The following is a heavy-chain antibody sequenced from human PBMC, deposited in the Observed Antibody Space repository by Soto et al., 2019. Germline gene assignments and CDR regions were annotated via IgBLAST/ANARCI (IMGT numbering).Heavy chain of an antibody. Sequence: GGSLRLSCAASGFTVSYHSMNWVRQAPGKGLEWVSYISSSSSIIYYADSVKGRFTISRDNSRNTLYLQMTSLRVEDTAIYYCARILYMVEYYWYGMDVWGQGTTVTVSS. CDR2: ISSSSSII. D-gene: IGHD2-15*01. J-gene: IGHJ6*02. V-gene: IGHV3-48*01. CDR1: GFTVSYHS. CDR3: ARILYMVEYYWYGMDV.